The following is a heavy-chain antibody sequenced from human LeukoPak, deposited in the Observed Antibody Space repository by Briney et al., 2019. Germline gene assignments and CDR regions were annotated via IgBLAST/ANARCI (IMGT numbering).Heavy chain of an antibody. D-gene: IGHD3-10*01. V-gene: IGHV3-23*01. Sequence: GGSLRLSCTASGFTFSIYAMSWVRQAPGRGLEWVSAITSSGDTTFYADSVRGRFTISRDNSKNALYLQMSSLRAEDTAVFYCAKDRPNYFGSNGHYYRRNGDSWGQGTLVTVSS. CDR3: AKDRPNYFGSNGHYYRRNGDS. CDR1: GFTFSIYA. J-gene: IGHJ5*01. CDR2: ITSSGDTT.